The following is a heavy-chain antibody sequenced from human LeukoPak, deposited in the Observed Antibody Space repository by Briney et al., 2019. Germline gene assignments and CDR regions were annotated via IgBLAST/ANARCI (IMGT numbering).Heavy chain of an antibody. CDR3: AELGITMIGGV. Sequence: GGSLRPSCAASGFTLSSYEMNWVRQAPGKGLEWVSYISSSGSTIYYADSVKGRFTISRDNAKNSLYLQMNSLRAEDTAVYYCAELGITMIGGVWGKGTTVTISS. D-gene: IGHD3-10*02. CDR1: GFTLSSYE. J-gene: IGHJ6*04. CDR2: ISSSGSTI. V-gene: IGHV3-48*03.